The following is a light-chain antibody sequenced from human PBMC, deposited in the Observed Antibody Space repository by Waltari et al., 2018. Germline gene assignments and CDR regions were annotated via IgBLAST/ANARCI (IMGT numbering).Light chain of an antibody. CDR1: QSSSDY. Sequence: DIQMTQSPSSLSASVGDRVTITCRASQSSSDYLNWYQQKPGKAPKHLIYAASTLQSGVPSRVSGSGSGTDFALTISSLQPEDFATYYCQQSYSFGQGTRLEIK. J-gene: IGKJ5*01. V-gene: IGKV1-39*01. CDR2: AAS. CDR3: QQSYS.